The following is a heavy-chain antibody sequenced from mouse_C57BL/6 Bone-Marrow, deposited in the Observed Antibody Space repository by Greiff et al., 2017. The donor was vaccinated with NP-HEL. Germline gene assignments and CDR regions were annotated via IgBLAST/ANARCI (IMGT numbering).Heavy chain of an antibody. Sequence: EVHLVESGGGLVQPGGSLKLSCAASGFTFSDYGMAWVRQAPRKGPEWVAFISNLAYSIYYADTVTGRFTISRENAKNTLYLEMSSLRSEDTAMYYCARLNWYFDVWGTGTTVTVSS. CDR2: ISNLAYSI. CDR1: GFTFSDYG. J-gene: IGHJ1*03. V-gene: IGHV5-15*01. CDR3: ARLNWYFDV.